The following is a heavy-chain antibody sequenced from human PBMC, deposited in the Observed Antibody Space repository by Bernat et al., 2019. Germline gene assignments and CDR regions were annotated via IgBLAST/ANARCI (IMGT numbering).Heavy chain of an antibody. CDR1: GFTSSTYS. Sequence: EVQLVESGGGLVQPGGSLRLSCAASGFTSSTYSMNWVRQAPGKGLEWVSYISSSSSNIHYADSVKGRFTISRDNAKNSLYLQMNSLRDEDTAVYYCAKDHRGYSYGLFDYWGQGTLVTVSS. CDR2: ISSSSSNI. D-gene: IGHD5-18*01. J-gene: IGHJ4*02. CDR3: AKDHRGYSYGLFDY. V-gene: IGHV3-48*02.